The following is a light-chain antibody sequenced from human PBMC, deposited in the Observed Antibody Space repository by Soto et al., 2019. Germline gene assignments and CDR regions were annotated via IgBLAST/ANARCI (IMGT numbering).Light chain of an antibody. Sequence: IQMTQSPSALSASVGDRVTISCRASQSINSWLAWYQQKPGKAPKLLIYDASSLESGVPSRFSGSGSGTEFTLTISSLQPDDFATYYCQQYNSYSQTFGQGTKVDIK. CDR3: QQYNSYSQT. CDR1: QSINSW. CDR2: DAS. J-gene: IGKJ1*01. V-gene: IGKV1-5*01.